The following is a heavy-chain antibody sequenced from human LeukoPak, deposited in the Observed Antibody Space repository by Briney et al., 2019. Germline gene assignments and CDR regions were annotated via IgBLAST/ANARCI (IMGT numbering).Heavy chain of an antibody. D-gene: IGHD1-26*01. CDR3: ARGLGSPTDY. J-gene: IGHJ4*02. CDR1: GFTFSTSW. V-gene: IGHV3-74*01. CDR2: TNDDGSIT. Sequence: GGSLRLSCAASGFTFSTSWMHWLRQAPGKGLVWVSRTNDDGSITTYADSVKGRFTISRDNAKSTLYLQMNSLGAEDTAVYYCARGLGSPTDYWGQGTLVTVSS.